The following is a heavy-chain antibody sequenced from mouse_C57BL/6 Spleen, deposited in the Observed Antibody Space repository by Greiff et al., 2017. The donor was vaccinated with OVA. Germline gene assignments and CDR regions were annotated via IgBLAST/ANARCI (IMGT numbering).Heavy chain of an antibody. Sequence: EVQLQQSGAELVRPGASVKLSCTASGFNIKDYYMHWVKQRPEQGLEWIGRIDPEDGDTEYAPKFQGKATMTADTSSNTDYLQLSSLTSEDTAVYYCTTPTVVATNYYAMDYWGQGTSVTVSS. CDR2: IDPEDGDT. J-gene: IGHJ4*01. CDR1: GFNIKDYY. CDR3: TTPTVVATNYYAMDY. V-gene: IGHV14-1*01. D-gene: IGHD1-1*01.